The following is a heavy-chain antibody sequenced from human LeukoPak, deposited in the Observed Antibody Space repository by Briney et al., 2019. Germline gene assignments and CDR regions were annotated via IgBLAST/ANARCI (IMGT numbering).Heavy chain of an antibody. V-gene: IGHV3-23*01. J-gene: IGHJ4*02. CDR2: ISGSGGST. CDR3: AKGYCSSTSCLFDY. D-gene: IGHD2-2*01. Sequence: GGSLRLSCAASGFTFSSYAMSWVRQPPGKELEWVSAISGSGGSTYYADSVKGRFTISRENSKNTLYLQMNSLRAEDTAVYYCAKGYCSSTSCLFDYWGQGTLVTVSS. CDR1: GFTFSSYA.